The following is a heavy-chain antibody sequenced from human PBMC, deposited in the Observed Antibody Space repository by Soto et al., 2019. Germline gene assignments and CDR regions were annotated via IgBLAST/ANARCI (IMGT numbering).Heavy chain of an antibody. Sequence: QVQLVQSGAEVKKPGSSVKVPCKASGGTFSSYTISWVRQAPGQGLEWMGRIIPILGIANYAQKFQGRVTITADKSTSTAHMELSSLRSEDTAVYYCARDSATPFDYWGQGTLVTVSS. J-gene: IGHJ4*02. CDR2: IIPILGIA. CDR1: GGTFSSYT. D-gene: IGHD2-15*01. CDR3: ARDSATPFDY. V-gene: IGHV1-69*08.